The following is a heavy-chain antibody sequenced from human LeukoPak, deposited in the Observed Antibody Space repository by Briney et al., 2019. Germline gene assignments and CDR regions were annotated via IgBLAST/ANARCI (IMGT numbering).Heavy chain of an antibody. J-gene: IGHJ6*04. CDR3: ARCPPSYYYGMDV. CDR1: GYTFTSYA. CDR2: INAGNGNT. V-gene: IGHV1-3*01. Sequence: ASLKGSCKASGYTFTSYAMHWVRQAPGQRLEWMGWINAGNGNTKYSQKFQGRVTITRDTSASTAYMELSSLRSEDTAVYYCARCPPSYYYGMDVWGKGTTVTVSS.